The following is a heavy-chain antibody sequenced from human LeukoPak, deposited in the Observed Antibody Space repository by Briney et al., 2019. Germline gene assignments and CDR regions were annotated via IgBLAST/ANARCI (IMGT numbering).Heavy chain of an antibody. J-gene: IGHJ4*02. D-gene: IGHD3-22*01. V-gene: IGHV3-23*01. CDR2: ISGSGGST. CDR1: GFTFSSYA. Sequence: GGSLRLSCAASGFTFSSYAMSWVRQAPGKGLEWVSAISGSGGSTYYADSVKGRFTISRDNSKNTLYLQMNSLRAEDTAVYYCARGITMIVVAHDYWGQGTLVTVSS. CDR3: ARGITMIVVAHDY.